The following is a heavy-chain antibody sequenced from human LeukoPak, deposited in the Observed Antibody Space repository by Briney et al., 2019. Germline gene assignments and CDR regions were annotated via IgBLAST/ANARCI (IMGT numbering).Heavy chain of an antibody. J-gene: IGHJ4*02. CDR2: IRQDGGEI. D-gene: IGHD3-3*01. Sequence: PGGSLRLSCAASGFDFSNYWMYWVRQAPGKGLEWVANIRQDGGEIYYADSVKGRFSISRDNAKKSAYLQMNSLRAEDTAVYYCARALSAWGQGTLVTVSS. V-gene: IGHV3-7*03. CDR1: GFDFSNYW. CDR3: ARALSA.